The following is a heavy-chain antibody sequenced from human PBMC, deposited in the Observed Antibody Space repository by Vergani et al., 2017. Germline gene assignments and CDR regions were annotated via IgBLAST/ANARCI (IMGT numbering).Heavy chain of an antibody. D-gene: IGHD6-19*01. CDR2: IYHSGGA. Sequence: QVQLQESGPGLVKPSETLSLICDVFDFISNGHYWGWIRQSPGKGLEWIGNIYHSGGAYYNPSLKGRVTISVDTSKNQFSLTLTSVTAADTAVYYCASDTHSGQRADRWGQGILVTVTS. V-gene: IGHV4-38-2*01. CDR1: DFISNGHY. J-gene: IGHJ5*02. CDR3: ASDTHSGQRADR.